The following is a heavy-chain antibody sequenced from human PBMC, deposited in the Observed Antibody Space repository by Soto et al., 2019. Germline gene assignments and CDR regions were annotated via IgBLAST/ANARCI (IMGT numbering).Heavy chain of an antibody. CDR3: ARQAAGSIYYYYYYGMDV. V-gene: IGHV4-39*01. CDR1: GGSISSSSYY. D-gene: IGHD6-13*01. Sequence: SETPSLTCTVSGGSISSSSYYWGWIRQPPGKGLEWIGSIYYSGSTYYNPSLKSRVTISVDTSKNQFSLKLSSVTAADTAVYYCARQAAGSIYYYYYYGMDVWGQGTTVTVSS. CDR2: IYYSGST. J-gene: IGHJ6*02.